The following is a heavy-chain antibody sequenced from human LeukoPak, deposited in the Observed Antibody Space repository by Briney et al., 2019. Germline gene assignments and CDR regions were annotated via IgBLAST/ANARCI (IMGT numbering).Heavy chain of an antibody. J-gene: IGHJ6*02. V-gene: IGHV1-2*02. CDR1: GYTFTGYY. D-gene: IGHD2-2*01. Sequence: ASVKVSCKASGYTFTGYYMHWVRQAPRQGLEWMGWINPNSGGTNYAQKFQGRVTMTRDTSISTAYMELSSLRSDDTAVYYCARDMEYQLLSRGMDVWGQGTTVTVSS. CDR3: ARDMEYQLLSRGMDV. CDR2: INPNSGGT.